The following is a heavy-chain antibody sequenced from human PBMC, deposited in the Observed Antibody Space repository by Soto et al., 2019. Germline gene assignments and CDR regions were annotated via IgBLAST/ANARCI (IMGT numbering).Heavy chain of an antibody. D-gene: IGHD5-12*01. CDR3: ARKGYIGNFGLDV. J-gene: IGHJ6*02. V-gene: IGHV1-18*01. CDR2: ISISKGKT. CDR1: GYTFRNYD. Sequence: QVQLVQSGAEVKRPGASVKVSCKASGYTFRNYDVAWVRRAPGHGLEWMGGISISKGKTYYQESLQGRVTMTMDTGTTNAYMEVRSLRSDDTAVYYCARKGYIGNFGLDVWGQGTTVTVSS.